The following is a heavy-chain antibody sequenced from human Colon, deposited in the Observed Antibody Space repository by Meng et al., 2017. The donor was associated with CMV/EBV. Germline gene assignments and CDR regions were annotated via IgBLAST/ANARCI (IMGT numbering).Heavy chain of an antibody. D-gene: IGHD3-10*01. CDR1: GFTFSRNW. CDR2: INPDGSEK. J-gene: IGHJ4*02. Sequence: GESLKISREVSGFTFSRNWFSWVRQAPEKGLEWVANINPDGSEKYYLDSVKGRFTIFRDNAKNSLYLQVNSLRVEDTAVYYCATDTARVRGYWGQGTLVTVSS. CDR3: ATDTARVRGY. V-gene: IGHV3-7*04.